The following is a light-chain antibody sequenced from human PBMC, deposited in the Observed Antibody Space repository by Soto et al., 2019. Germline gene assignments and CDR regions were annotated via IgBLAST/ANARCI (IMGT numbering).Light chain of an antibody. V-gene: IGKV3-20*01. CDR1: QSITKF. J-gene: IGKJ1*01. Sequence: SVLPQSPGTLSLSPGDGATLSCRASQSITKFLAWYQQKPGQAPRLLIYAASNRATGIPDRFSGSGSGTDFTLTISRLEPEDFAVYYCQQSGSSPPTFGQGTKVDIK. CDR3: QQSGSSPPT. CDR2: AAS.